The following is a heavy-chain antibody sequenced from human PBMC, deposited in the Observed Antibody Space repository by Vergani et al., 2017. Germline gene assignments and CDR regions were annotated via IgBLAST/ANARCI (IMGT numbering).Heavy chain of an antibody. CDR2: INTYNGNT. J-gene: IGHJ5*02. Sequence: QVQLVQSGAEVKKPGASVKVSCKASGYTFIRYGISWVRQAPGQGLEWMGWINTYNGNTNYAQKLQGRVIMTTDTSTSIAYMELRSLRSDDTAVYYCARDRKVPEDRMATINWFDPWGQGTLVTVSS. CDR3: ARDRKVPEDRMATINWFDP. V-gene: IGHV1-18*01. CDR1: GYTFIRYG. D-gene: IGHD5-12*01.